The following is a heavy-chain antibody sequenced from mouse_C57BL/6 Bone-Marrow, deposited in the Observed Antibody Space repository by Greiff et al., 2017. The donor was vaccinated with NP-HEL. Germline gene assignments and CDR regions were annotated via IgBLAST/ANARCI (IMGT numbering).Heavy chain of an antibody. V-gene: IGHV5-16*01. J-gene: IGHJ3*01. CDR3: ARDTVYFGFAY. CDR1: GFTFSDYY. CDR2: INYDGSST. Sequence: EVQVVESEGGLVQPGSSMKLSCTASGFTFSDYYMAWVRQVPEKGLEWVANINYDGSSTYYLDSLKSRFIISRDNAKIILYLQMSSLKSEDTATYYCARDTVYFGFAYWGQGTLVTVSA. D-gene: IGHD1-1*01.